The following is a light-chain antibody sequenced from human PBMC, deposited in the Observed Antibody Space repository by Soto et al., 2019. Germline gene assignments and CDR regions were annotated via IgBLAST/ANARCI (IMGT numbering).Light chain of an antibody. V-gene: IGKV1-27*01. J-gene: IGKJ3*01. CDR1: QGIGKY. Sequence: DTQIIQSPSSLSASVGDTVTISCRASQGIGKYLVWYQQKPGKVPRVLIYAASTLQSGVSSRFRGSASGTDFTLTISILQPEDVATYYWQKYNSAPFTFGPGTKLEIK. CDR3: QKYNSAPFT. CDR2: AAS.